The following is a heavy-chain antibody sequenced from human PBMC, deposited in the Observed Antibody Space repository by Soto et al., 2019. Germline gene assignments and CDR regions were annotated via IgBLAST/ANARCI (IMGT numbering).Heavy chain of an antibody. CDR2: IWYDGSNK. CDR3: ARVRGYCSGGSCRRYYYYGMDV. Sequence: QVQLVESGGGVVQPGRSLRLSCAASGFTFSSYGMHWVRQAPGKGLEWVAVIWYDGSNKYYADSVKGRFTISRDNSKSTLYLQMNSLRAEDTAVYYCARVRGYCSGGSCRRYYYYGMDVWGQGTTVTVSS. J-gene: IGHJ6*02. V-gene: IGHV3-33*01. CDR1: GFTFSSYG. D-gene: IGHD2-15*01.